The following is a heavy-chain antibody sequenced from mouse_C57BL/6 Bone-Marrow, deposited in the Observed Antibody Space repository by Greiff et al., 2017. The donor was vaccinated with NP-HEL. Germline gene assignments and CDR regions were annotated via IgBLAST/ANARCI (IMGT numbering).Heavy chain of an antibody. D-gene: IGHD1-1*01. CDR1: GYAFSSSW. CDR2: IYPGDGDT. V-gene: IGHV1-82*01. Sequence: VKLQESGPELVKPGASVKISCKASGYAFSSSWMNWVKQRPGKGLEWIGRIYPGDGDTNYNGKFKGKATLTADKSSSTAYMQLSSLTSEDSAVYFCARNFSYYYGSSYDAMDYWGQGTSVTVSS. J-gene: IGHJ4*01. CDR3: ARNFSYYYGSSYDAMDY.